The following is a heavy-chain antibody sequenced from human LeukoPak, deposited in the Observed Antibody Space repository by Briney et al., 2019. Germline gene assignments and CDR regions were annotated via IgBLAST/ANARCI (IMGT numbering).Heavy chain of an antibody. CDR1: GYTFTGYY. D-gene: IGHD3-10*01. Sequence: ASVKVSCKASGYTFTGYYMHWVRQATGQGLEWMGWMNPNSGNTGYAQKFQGRVTMTRNTSISTAYMELSSLRSGDTAVYYCARGRGYGSGSYFHWGQGTLVTVSS. CDR3: ARGRGYGSGSYFH. CDR2: MNPNSGNT. J-gene: IGHJ4*02. V-gene: IGHV1-8*02.